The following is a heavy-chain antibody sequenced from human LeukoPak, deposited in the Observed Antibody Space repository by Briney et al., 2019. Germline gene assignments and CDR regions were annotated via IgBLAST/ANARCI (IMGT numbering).Heavy chain of an antibody. CDR1: GFTFSSYS. V-gene: IGHV3-21*01. J-gene: IGHJ4*02. CDR3: ARSPRNNVVVPAAPDY. D-gene: IGHD2-2*01. CDR2: ISSSSSYI. Sequence: GGSLILSCAAAGFTFSSYSRNWVRQARGKVLEWVSSISSSSSYIYYADSVKGRFTISRDNAKNSLYLQMNSLRAEDTAVYYCARSPRNNVVVPAAPDYWGQGNLVTASS.